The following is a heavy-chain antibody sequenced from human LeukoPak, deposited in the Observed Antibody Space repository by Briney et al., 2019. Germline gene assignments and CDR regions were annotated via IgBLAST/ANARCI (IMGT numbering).Heavy chain of an antibody. J-gene: IGHJ4*02. V-gene: IGHV3-23*01. CDR2: MSGRGGST. D-gene: IGHD3-22*01. Sequence: GGSLRLSCAASGLTFSSYAMSWVRQAPGKGLEWVSAMSGRGGSTFHADSVKGRLTISRENYKNTLSLKIHSLSAEDTAVYYCAKVAQYYCDSSGSYYFDYWGQGTLVTVSS. CDR3: AKVAQYYCDSSGSYYFDY. CDR1: GLTFSSYA.